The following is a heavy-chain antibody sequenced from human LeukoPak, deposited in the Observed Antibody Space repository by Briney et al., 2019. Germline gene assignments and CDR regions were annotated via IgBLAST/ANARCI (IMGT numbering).Heavy chain of an antibody. D-gene: IGHD4-23*01. CDR3: ARVGLPRWLTNGGYNYYYMDV. CDR2: ISYDGSNK. Sequence: GGSLRLSCAGSGFTFNRYWMSWARQAPGKGLEWVAVISYDGSNKYYADSVKGRFTISRDNSKNTLYLQMNSLRAEDTAVYYCARVGLPRWLTNGGYNYYYMDVWGKGTTVTVSS. CDR1: GFTFNRYW. J-gene: IGHJ6*03. V-gene: IGHV3-30*03.